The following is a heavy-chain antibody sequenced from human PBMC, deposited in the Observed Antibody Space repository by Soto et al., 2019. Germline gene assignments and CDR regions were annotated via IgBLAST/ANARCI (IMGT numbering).Heavy chain of an antibody. V-gene: IGHV4-61*08. Sequence: PSETLSLTCTVSGGSISSGDYYWSWIRQPPGKGLEWIGYIYYSGSTNYNPSLKSRVTISVDTSKNQFSLKLSSVTAADTAVYYCARHPQTYYYGSGSYIPQGVDVWGKGTTVTVSS. CDR3: ARHPQTYYYGSGSYIPQGVDV. CDR2: IYYSGST. CDR1: GGSISSGDYY. D-gene: IGHD3-10*01. J-gene: IGHJ6*04.